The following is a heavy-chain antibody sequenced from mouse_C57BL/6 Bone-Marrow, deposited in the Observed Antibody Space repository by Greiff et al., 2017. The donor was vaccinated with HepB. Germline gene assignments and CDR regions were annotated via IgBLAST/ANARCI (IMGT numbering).Heavy chain of an antibody. J-gene: IGHJ1*03. CDR3: ARSYYGSSYRYFDV. CDR2: IYPGDGET. D-gene: IGHD1-1*01. CDR1: GYAFSSSW. V-gene: IGHV1-82*01. Sequence: VQLQQSGPELVKPGASVKISCKASGYAFSSSWMNWVKQRPGKGLEWIGRIYPGDGETNYNGKFKGKATMTADKSSSTAYRQLSSLTSEDSAVYFCARSYYGSSYRYFDVWGTGTTVTVSS.